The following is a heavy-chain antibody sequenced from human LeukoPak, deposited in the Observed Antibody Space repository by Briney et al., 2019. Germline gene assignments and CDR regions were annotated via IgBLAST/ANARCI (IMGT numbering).Heavy chain of an antibody. J-gene: IGHJ4*02. Sequence: GGSLRLSCAASGFTFSSYAMHWVRQAPGKGLEWVAVISYDGSNKYYADSVKGRFTISRDNSKNTLYLQMNSLRAEDTAVYYCARDLGGSGSFLDYWGQGTLVTVSS. D-gene: IGHD3-10*01. CDR1: GFTFSSYA. CDR3: ARDLGGSGSFLDY. V-gene: IGHV3-30-3*01. CDR2: ISYDGSNK.